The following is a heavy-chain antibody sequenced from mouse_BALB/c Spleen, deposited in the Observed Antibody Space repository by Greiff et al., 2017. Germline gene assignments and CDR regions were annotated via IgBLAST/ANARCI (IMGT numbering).Heavy chain of an antibody. Sequence: EVQVVESGPGLVKPSQSLSLTCSVTGYSITSGYYWNWIRQFPGNKLEWMGYISYDGSNNYNPSLKNRISITRDTSKNQFFLKLNSVTTEDTATYYCARDKPSYYAMDYWGQGTSVTVSS. CDR2: ISYDGSN. V-gene: IGHV3-6*02. CDR3: ARDKPSYYAMDY. J-gene: IGHJ4*01. CDR1: GYSITSGYY.